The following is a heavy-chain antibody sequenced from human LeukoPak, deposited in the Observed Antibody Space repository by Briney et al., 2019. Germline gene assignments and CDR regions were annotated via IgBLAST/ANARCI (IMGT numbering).Heavy chain of an antibody. CDR1: GGSISSYY. V-gene: IGHV4-59*08. J-gene: IGHJ2*01. CDR2: IYYSGST. Sequence: SETLSLSCTVSGGSISSYYWSWIRQPPGKGLEWIGYIYYSGSTDYNPSLKSRVTISLDTSKNQFSLKLSSVTAADTAVYYCARASRARYFDLWGRGTLVTVSS. CDR3: ARASRARYFDL.